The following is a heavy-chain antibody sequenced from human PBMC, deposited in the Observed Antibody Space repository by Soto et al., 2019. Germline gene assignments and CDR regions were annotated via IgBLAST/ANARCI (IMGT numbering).Heavy chain of an antibody. J-gene: IGHJ5*02. D-gene: IGHD4-4*01. CDR1: GGTFGSYA. CDR2: IIPIFGTV. V-gene: IGHV1-69*01. CDR3: ARIPPDHINSGWFDH. Sequence: QVQLVQSGAEVKKPGSSVKVSCKASGGTFGSYAFSWVRQAPGQGLEWMGEIIPIFGTVNFAQKFQGTVTFTAADCTSTGYIELSSLRSEDTAIYYCARIPPDHINSGWFDHWGQGTLVTVSS.